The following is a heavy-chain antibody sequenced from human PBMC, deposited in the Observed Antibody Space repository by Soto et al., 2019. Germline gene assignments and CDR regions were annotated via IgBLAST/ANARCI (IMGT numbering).Heavy chain of an antibody. CDR3: AKDLIYGELLPLNYYGMDV. D-gene: IGHD3-10*01. V-gene: IGHV3-23*01. CDR1: GFTFSSYA. J-gene: IGHJ6*02. CDR2: ISGSGGST. Sequence: GGSLRLSCAASGFTFSSYAMSWVRQAPGKGLEWVSAISGSGGSTYYADSVKGRFTISRDNSKNTLYLQMNSLRAEDTAVYYCAKDLIYGELLPLNYYGMDVWGQGTTVTVSS.